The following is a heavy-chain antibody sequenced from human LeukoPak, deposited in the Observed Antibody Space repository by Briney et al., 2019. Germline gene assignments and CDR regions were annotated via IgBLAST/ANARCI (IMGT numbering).Heavy chain of an antibody. CDR2: IYTSGST. V-gene: IGHV4-61*02. J-gene: IGHJ3*02. CDR3: AREGRMVGAIWSREDAFDI. Sequence: SETLSLTCTVSGGSISSGSYYWSWIRQPAGKGLEWIGRIYTSGSTNYNPSLKSRVTISVDTSKNQFSLKLSSVTAADTAVYYCAREGRMVGAIWSREDAFDIWGQGTMVTVSS. CDR1: GGSISSGSYY. D-gene: IGHD1-26*01.